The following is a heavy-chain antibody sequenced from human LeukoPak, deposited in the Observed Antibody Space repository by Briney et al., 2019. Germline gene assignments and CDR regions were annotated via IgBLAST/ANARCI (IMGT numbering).Heavy chain of an antibody. CDR3: ARVLVAGTDYYYGMDV. D-gene: IGHD6-19*01. J-gene: IGHJ6*02. Sequence: GASVKVSCKASGYTFTSYYMHWVRQAPGQGLEWMGIINPSGGSTSYAQKFQGRVTMTRDTSTSTVYMELSSLRSEDTAVYYCARVLVAGTDYYYGMDVWGQGTTVTVSS. CDR2: INPSGGST. CDR1: GYTFTSYY. V-gene: IGHV1-46*01.